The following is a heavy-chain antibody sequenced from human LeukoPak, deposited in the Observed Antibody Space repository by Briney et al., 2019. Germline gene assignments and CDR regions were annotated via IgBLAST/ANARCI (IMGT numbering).Heavy chain of an antibody. D-gene: IGHD5-24*01. J-gene: IGHJ4*02. CDR1: GFRFSDYS. CDR2: IGIDSGNT. Sequence: PGGSLRLSCAASGFRFSDYSMNWVRQAPGKGPEWISYIGIDSGNTHYADSVKGRFTISGDKAKNSLYLQMHSLRVEDTAVYYCARDYKYAFDNWGQGTLVTVSS. V-gene: IGHV3-48*01. CDR3: ARDYKYAFDN.